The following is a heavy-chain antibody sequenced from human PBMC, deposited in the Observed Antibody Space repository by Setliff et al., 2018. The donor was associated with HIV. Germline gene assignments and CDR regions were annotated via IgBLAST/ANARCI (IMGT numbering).Heavy chain of an antibody. V-gene: IGHV4-4*08. J-gene: IGHJ3*02. D-gene: IGHD5-18*01. Sequence: SETLSLTCTVSGGSKSRVYWTWIRQPPGKGLEWIGDVSASGTTKYNPSLESRVTISVDTSKNQLSLRLRSVTAADTAVYWCAGRGRTALDAFDIWGQGTMVTVSS. CDR3: AGRGRTALDAFDI. CDR1: GGSKSRVY. CDR2: VSASGTT.